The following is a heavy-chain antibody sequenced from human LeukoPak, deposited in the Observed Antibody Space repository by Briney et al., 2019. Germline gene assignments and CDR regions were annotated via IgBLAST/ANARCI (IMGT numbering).Heavy chain of an antibody. Sequence: SETLSLTCTVSGDSISSYFWSWIRQPPGKALEWIGYIYSSGRTSSNPSLKSRVTISIDTSKNQFSLRLSSVTAEDTAVYYCVGNPRRRYNYGGEGYWGQGTLVTVSS. CDR2: IYSSGRT. D-gene: IGHD5-18*01. CDR1: GDSISSYF. CDR3: VGNPRRRYNYGGEGY. V-gene: IGHV4-59*01. J-gene: IGHJ4*02.